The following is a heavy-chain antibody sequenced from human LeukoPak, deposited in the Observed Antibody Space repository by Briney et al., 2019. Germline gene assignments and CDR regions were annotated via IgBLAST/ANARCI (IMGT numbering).Heavy chain of an antibody. V-gene: IGHV4-59*08. D-gene: IGHD3-22*01. CDR2: IFYSGST. CDR3: ARRRYYDSSGLLYYCDS. Sequence: SETLSLTCTVSGDSISGYYWNWIRQPPGKGLEWIGQIFYSGSTNYNPSLKSRVTMSIDTSKNQFSLSLSSVTAADTAVYYCARRRYYDSSGLLYYCDSGGQGTLVTVSS. J-gene: IGHJ4*02. CDR1: GDSISGYY.